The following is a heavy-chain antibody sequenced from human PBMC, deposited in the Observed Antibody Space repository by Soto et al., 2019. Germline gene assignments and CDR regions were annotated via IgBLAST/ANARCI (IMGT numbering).Heavy chain of an antibody. V-gene: IGHV4-59*01. Sequence: SETLSLTCTVSGGFMSSYSWTWIRQPPGKALEWIGYIHYTGSTNYNPSLKSRVTISIDKPKNQFSLKLSSVTAADTAVYYCAREGSFYDFLTGYSAVSFDSWGQGVLVTVSS. CDR3: AREGSFYDFLTGYSAVSFDS. CDR1: GGFMSSYS. CDR2: IHYTGST. J-gene: IGHJ4*02. D-gene: IGHD3-9*01.